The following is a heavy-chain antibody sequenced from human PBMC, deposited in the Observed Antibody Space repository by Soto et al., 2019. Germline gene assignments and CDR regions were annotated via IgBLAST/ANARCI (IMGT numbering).Heavy chain of an antibody. V-gene: IGHV3-48*02. Sequence: GGSLRLSCAASGFTFSSHAMHWVRQAPGEGQGLRRGLEWVSYISSSSSTIYYADSVKGRFTISRDNAKNSLYLQMNSLRDEDTAVYYCARESRFLEWLSLNWFDPWGQGTLVTV. D-gene: IGHD3-3*01. J-gene: IGHJ5*02. CDR1: GFTFSSHA. CDR2: ISSSSSTI. CDR3: ARESRFLEWLSLNWFDP.